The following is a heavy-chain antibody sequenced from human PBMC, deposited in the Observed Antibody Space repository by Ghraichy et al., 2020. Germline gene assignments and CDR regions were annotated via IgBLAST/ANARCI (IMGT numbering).Heavy chain of an antibody. CDR2: INHSGST. CDR3: ARGGGRSSSWYGMKYFQH. CDR1: GGSFSGYY. D-gene: IGHD6-13*01. Sequence: ESLNISCAVYGGSFSGYYWSWIRQPPGKGLEWIGEINHSGSTNYNPSLKSRVTISVDTSKNQFSLKLSSVTAADTAVYYCARGGGRSSSWYGMKYFQHWGQGTLVTVSS. J-gene: IGHJ1*01. V-gene: IGHV4-34*01.